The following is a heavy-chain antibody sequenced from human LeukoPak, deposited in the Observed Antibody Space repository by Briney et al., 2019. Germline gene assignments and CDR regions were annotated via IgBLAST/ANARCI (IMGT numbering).Heavy chain of an antibody. V-gene: IGHV4-59*01. CDR1: GCSIRSYY. J-gene: IGHJ4*02. D-gene: IGHD3-3*01. CDR2: IYYSGST. CDR3: AKGVLPDY. Sequence: SETLSLTCTVSGCSIRSYYWSWLRQPPGKGLKWIGYIYYSGSTNYNPSLKSRVTISVDTSKNQFSLKLSSVTAADTAVYYCAKGVLPDYWGQGTLVTVSS.